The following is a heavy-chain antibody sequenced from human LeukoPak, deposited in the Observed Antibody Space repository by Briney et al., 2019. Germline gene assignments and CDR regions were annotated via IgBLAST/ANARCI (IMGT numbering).Heavy chain of an antibody. CDR1: EFTFSTYG. CDR3: AKAAPGREFCSTTSCFPDS. Sequence: GGSLRLSCAASEFTFSTYGMHWVRQAPGKGLEWVAFIRNDGSNIYHGDSVKRRFTISRDNSKNTLSLQMNCLRVEDTAVYYCAKAAPGREFCSTTSCFPDSWGQGTLVTVSS. J-gene: IGHJ4*02. V-gene: IGHV3-30*02. D-gene: IGHD2-2*01. CDR2: IRNDGSNI.